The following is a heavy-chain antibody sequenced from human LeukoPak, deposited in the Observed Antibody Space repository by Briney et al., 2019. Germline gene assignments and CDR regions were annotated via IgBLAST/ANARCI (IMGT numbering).Heavy chain of an antibody. CDR1: GFLLSDFL. D-gene: IGHD6-13*01. J-gene: IGHJ4*02. CDR3: AREPTYSSSWYTSCDD. Sequence: GEALLLSCRVSGFLLSDFLMNWVRQATGKGVEWVSYINLSISSRYYADSVKGRFTISRDNAKNSLYLQMNSLIAEDTAVYYCAREPTYSSSWYTSCDDWGQGTLVTVSS. CDR2: INLSISSR. V-gene: IGHV3-48*01.